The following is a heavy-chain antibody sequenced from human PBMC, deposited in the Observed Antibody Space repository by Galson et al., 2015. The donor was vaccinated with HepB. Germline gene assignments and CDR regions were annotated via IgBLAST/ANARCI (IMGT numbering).Heavy chain of an antibody. J-gene: IGHJ4*02. CDR1: RFTFSTYV. CDR3: VGYSTSVTQDDY. CDR2: ISDTGETI. D-gene: IGHD2-15*01. Sequence: SLRLSCAASRFTFSTYVMHWIRQAPGKGLEYVSSISDTGETIYYADSVRGRFAISRDNSRNTVSLQMSSLRTEDTAVYYCVGYSTSVTQDDYWGQGTLFTVSS. V-gene: IGHV3-64D*06.